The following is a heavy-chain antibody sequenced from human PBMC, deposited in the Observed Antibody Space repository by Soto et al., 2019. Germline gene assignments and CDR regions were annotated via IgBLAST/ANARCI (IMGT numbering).Heavy chain of an antibody. J-gene: IGHJ4*02. CDR2: IFHDGTA. CDR1: GVSISSGNW. CDR3: ARLVYDTRLNYMYFDF. Sequence: SETLSLTCAVSGVSISSGNWWTWVRQTPQRGLEYIGEIFHDGTANYCPSFERRVAISVDTSKNQFSLKLTSVTAADTAIYFCARLVYDTRLNYMYFDFWGQGALVTVSS. V-gene: IGHV4-4*02. D-gene: IGHD2-8*01.